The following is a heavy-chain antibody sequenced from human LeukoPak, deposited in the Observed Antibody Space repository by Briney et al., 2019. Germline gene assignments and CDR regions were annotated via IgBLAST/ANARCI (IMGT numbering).Heavy chain of an antibody. CDR1: GFTFSSYG. CDR2: IWYDGSNK. CDR3: ARESVYYDSSGYQNDAFDI. D-gene: IGHD3-22*01. J-gene: IGHJ3*02. Sequence: GSLRLSCAASGFTFSSYGMHWVRQAPGKGLEWVAVIWYDGSNKYYADSVKGRFTISRDNSKNTLYLQMNSLRAEDTAVYYCARESVYYDSSGYQNDAFDIWGQGTMVTVSS. V-gene: IGHV3-33*01.